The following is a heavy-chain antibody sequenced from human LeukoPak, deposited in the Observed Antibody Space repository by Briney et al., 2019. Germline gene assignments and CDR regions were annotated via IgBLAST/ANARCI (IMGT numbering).Heavy chain of an antibody. V-gene: IGHV1-2*02. J-gene: IGHJ4*02. CDR1: GYTFTGYY. CDR2: INPNSGGT. CDR3: AGGTYYYDSSGYYYYFDY. D-gene: IGHD3-22*01. Sequence: ASVKVSCKASGYTFTGYYMHWVRQAPGQGLEWMGWINPNSGGTTYAQKFQGRVTMTRDTSISTAYMELSRLRSDDTAVYYCAGGTYYYDSSGYYYYFDYWGQGTLVTVSS.